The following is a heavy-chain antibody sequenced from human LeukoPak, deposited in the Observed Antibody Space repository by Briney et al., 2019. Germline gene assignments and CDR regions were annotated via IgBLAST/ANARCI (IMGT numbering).Heavy chain of an antibody. Sequence: PGGSLRLSCVGSGVTFRAYGMTWVRQAPGKGLEWVSTIGDVHTHYTDSVKGRFTISRDNYKNTIYLQMNGLRADDTARYYCVKDVGGQGFFDLWGQGTLVTVSS. J-gene: IGHJ4*02. CDR3: VKDVGGQGFFDL. V-gene: IGHV3-23*01. CDR2: IGDVHT. CDR1: GVTFRAYG. D-gene: IGHD3-16*01.